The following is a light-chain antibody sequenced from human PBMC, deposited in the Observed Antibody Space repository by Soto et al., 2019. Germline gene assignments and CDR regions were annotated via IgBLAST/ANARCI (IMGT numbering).Light chain of an antibody. V-gene: IGLV2-14*01. CDR1: SSDVGGYDY. CDR3: LSYAGNYKYV. CDR2: EVS. J-gene: IGLJ1*01. Sequence: QSVLTQPASVSGPPGQSITISCSGSSSDVGGYDYVSWYQQHPGKAPKLIIYEVSNRPSGVSNRFSGSKSGNTASLTISGLQAEDEADYYCLSYAGNYKYVFGSGTKVTVL.